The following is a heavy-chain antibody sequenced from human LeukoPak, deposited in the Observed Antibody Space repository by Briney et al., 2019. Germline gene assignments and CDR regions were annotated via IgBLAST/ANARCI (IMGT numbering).Heavy chain of an antibody. J-gene: IGHJ4*02. CDR2: IYYSGST. D-gene: IGHD6-13*01. CDR1: GGSISSYY. V-gene: IGHV4-4*08. Sequence: SETLSLTRTVSGGSISSYYWSWIRQPPGKGLEWIGYIYYSGSTYYNPSLKSRVTISVDTSKNQFSLKLSSVTAADTAVYYCAREGFRQLVPFDYWGQGTLVTVSS. CDR3: AREGFRQLVPFDY.